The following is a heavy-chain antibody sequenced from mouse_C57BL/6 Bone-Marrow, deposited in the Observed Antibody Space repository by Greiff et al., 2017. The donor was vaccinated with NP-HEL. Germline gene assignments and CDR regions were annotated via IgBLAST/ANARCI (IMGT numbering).Heavy chain of an antibody. CDR1: GYTFTSYG. Sequence: VQLQESGAELARPGASVKLSCKASGYTFTSYGISWVKQRTGQGLEWIGEIYPRSGNTYYNEKFKGKATLTADKSSSTAYMEPRSLTSEDSAVCFCARCPPPLFGFAYWGQGTLVTVSA. D-gene: IGHD1-1*01. CDR3: ARCPPPLFGFAY. V-gene: IGHV1-81*01. CDR2: IYPRSGNT. J-gene: IGHJ3*01.